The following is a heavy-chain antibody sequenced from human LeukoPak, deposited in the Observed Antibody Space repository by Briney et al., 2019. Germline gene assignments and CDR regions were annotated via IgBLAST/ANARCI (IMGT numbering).Heavy chain of an antibody. D-gene: IGHD3-10*01. Sequence: PSETLSLTCAVYGGSLSGYQWSWIRQSPGKGLEWIGEIHHSGTTNFNPSLNSRVTTSVDTSKCQFPLNLTAVTAADTAVYYCARGLMRRVAPRITIIRGVRLDPWGQGTLVTVSS. J-gene: IGHJ5*02. CDR1: GGSLSGYQ. V-gene: IGHV4-34*01. CDR3: ARGLMRRVAPRITIIRGVRLDP. CDR2: IHHSGTT.